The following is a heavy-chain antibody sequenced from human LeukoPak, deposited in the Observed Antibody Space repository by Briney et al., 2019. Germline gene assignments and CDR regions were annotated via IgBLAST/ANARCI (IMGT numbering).Heavy chain of an antibody. Sequence: SETLSLTCTVSGGSISSGDYYWSWIRQPPGKGLEWIGYIYYSGSTYYNPSLKSRVTISVDTSKNQFSLKLSSVTAADTAVYYCARDVLGVDYDILTGPPHDAFDIWGQGTMVTVSS. CDR1: GGSISSGDYY. CDR3: ARDVLGVDYDILTGPPHDAFDI. CDR2: IYYSGST. D-gene: IGHD3-9*01. J-gene: IGHJ3*02. V-gene: IGHV4-30-4*08.